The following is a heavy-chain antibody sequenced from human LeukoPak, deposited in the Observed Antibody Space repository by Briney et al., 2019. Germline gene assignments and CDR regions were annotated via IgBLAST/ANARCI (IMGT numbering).Heavy chain of an antibody. J-gene: IGHJ4*02. D-gene: IGHD3-10*01. V-gene: IGHV3-23*01. CDR2: IGGSGDFT. Sequence: AGGSLRLSCAASGFTFSTYAMSWVRQAPGKGLEWVSAIGGSGDFTYYAEYVRGRFTISRDNSKKALYLQMNSLRAEDTAVYYCANADRGWGVITKDWGQGTLVTVSS. CDR1: GFTFSTYA. CDR3: ANADRGWGVITKD.